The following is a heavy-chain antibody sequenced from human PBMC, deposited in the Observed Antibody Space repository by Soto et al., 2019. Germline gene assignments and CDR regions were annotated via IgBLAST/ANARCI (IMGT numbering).Heavy chain of an antibody. V-gene: IGHV4-39*01. CDR2: IYYSGST. CDR3: ASPKIVFYNWFDP. CDR1: GGSISSSSYY. D-gene: IGHD3-22*01. J-gene: IGHJ5*02. Sequence: PSETLSLTCTVSGGSISSSSYYWGWIRQPPGKGLEWIGSIYYSGSTYYNPSLKSRVTISVDTSKNQFSLKLSSVTAADTAVYYCASPKIVFYNWFDPWGQGTLVTVSS.